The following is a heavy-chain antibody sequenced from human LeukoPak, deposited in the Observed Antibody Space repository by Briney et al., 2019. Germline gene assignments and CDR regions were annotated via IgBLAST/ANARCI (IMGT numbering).Heavy chain of an antibody. D-gene: IGHD3-22*01. CDR2: INGFGGST. J-gene: IGHJ4*02. V-gene: IGHV3-23*01. Sequence: PGGSLRLSCAASGFTFSSYAMAWVRQAPGKGLQWVSGINGFGGSTYYADSVKGRFTISRDNSKNTLYLQMNSLRVEDTAIYYCAKRDCSDSSGYASLFAHWGQGSQVTVSS. CDR1: GFTFSSYA. CDR3: AKRDCSDSSGYASLFAH.